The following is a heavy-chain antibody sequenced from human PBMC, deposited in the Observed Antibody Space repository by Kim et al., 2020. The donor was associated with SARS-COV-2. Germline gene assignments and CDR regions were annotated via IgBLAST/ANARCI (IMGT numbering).Heavy chain of an antibody. Sequence: GGSLRLSCTASGFTVTGYWMAWLRQVPGKGLEWVANIKPGGSPKFYVDSVEGRFTVSRDNAKNTVYLQMNGLRAEDTAAYYCVREDGVWSMDYWGQGTLV. CDR3: VREDGVWSMDY. D-gene: IGHD2-2*01. CDR2: IKPGGSPK. J-gene: IGHJ4*02. CDR1: GFTVTGYW. V-gene: IGHV3-7*01.